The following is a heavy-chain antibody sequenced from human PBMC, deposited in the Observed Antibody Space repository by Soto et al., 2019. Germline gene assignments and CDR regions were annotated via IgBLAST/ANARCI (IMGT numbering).Heavy chain of an antibody. CDR3: AREDYYDSSGPRSGMDV. CDR1: GYSFTSYW. J-gene: IGHJ6*02. Sequence: GESLKISCKGSGYSFTSYWISGVRQMPGKGLEWMGRIDPSDSYTNYSPSFQGHVTISADKSISTAYLQWSSLKASDTAMYYCAREDYYDSSGPRSGMDVWGQGTTVTVSS. D-gene: IGHD3-22*01. CDR2: IDPSDSYT. V-gene: IGHV5-10-1*01.